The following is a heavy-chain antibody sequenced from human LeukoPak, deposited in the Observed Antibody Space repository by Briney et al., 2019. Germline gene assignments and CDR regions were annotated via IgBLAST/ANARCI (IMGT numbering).Heavy chain of an antibody. CDR3: AKDFPNYYDSSGYYADDAFDI. CDR2: IRYDGSNK. V-gene: IGHV3-30*02. Sequence: PGGSLRLSCAASGFTFSSYGMHWVRQAPGKGLEWVAFIRYDGSNKYYADSVKGRFTISRDNSKNTLYLQMNSLRAEDTAVYYCAKDFPNYYDSSGYYADDAFDIWGQGTMVTVSS. J-gene: IGHJ3*02. D-gene: IGHD3-22*01. CDR1: GFTFSSYG.